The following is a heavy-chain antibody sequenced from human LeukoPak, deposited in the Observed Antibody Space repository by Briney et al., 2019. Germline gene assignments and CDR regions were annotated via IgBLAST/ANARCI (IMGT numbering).Heavy chain of an antibody. CDR3: ARVLWFGGIYYFDY. Sequence: GGSLRLSCAASGFSFRSFWMSWVRQAPGKGLEWVASIKEDGSDKYYVESVKGRFTISRENARNSPYLQMNSLRAEDTAVYYCARVLWFGGIYYFDYWGQGALVTVSS. CDR2: IKEDGSDK. J-gene: IGHJ4*02. V-gene: IGHV3-7*04. D-gene: IGHD3-10*01. CDR1: GFSFRSFW.